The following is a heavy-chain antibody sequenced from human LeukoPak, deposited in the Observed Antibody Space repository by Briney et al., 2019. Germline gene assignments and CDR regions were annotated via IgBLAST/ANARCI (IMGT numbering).Heavy chain of an antibody. V-gene: IGHV3-21*01. Sequence: GGSLRLSCAASGFTFSSYSMNWVREAPGKGLEWVTSISGSSSYIYYADSVKGRFTISRDNAKNSLYLQMNSLRAEDTAVYYCARDRIAGGCDYWGQGTLVTVSS. CDR3: ARDRIAGGCDY. CDR1: GFTFSSYS. CDR2: ISGSSSYI. D-gene: IGHD3-16*01. J-gene: IGHJ4*02.